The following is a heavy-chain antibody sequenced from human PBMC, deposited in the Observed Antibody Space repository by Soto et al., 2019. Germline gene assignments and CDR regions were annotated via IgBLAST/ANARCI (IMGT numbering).Heavy chain of an antibody. D-gene: IGHD2-2*01. V-gene: IGHV1-69*01. CDR2: IIPIFGTA. Sequence: QVQLVQSGAEVKKPGSSVKVSCKASGGTFSSYAISWVLQAPGQGLEWMGGIIPIFGTANYAQKFQGRVTMTADESTSTAYMELSSLRSEDTAVYYCARDLYQLLPYDYGMDVWGQGTTVTVSS. CDR1: GGTFSSYA. J-gene: IGHJ6*02. CDR3: ARDLYQLLPYDYGMDV.